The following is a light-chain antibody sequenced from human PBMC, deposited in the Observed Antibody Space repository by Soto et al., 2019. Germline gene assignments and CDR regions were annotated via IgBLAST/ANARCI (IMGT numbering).Light chain of an antibody. CDR2: KVS. CDR3: MQATHWPIT. CDR1: QSLVYSDGIAY. V-gene: IGKV2-30*01. J-gene: IGKJ5*01. Sequence: DVLMTQSPLCLPFTLGQPSSISCRSNQSLVYSDGIAYFSWFQQRPGRSPRRLIYKVSNRDSGVPARFSGSGSGTDFALKISRVEADDVGVYYCMQATHWPITFGQGTRLEIK.